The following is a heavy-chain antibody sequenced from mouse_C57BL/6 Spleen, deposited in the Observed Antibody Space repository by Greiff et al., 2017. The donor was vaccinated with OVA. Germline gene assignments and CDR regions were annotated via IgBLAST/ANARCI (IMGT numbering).Heavy chain of an antibody. V-gene: IGHV1-22*01. CDR2: INPNNGGT. CDR1: GYTFTDYN. D-gene: IGHD1-1*01. Sequence: EVQLQQSGPELVKPGASVKMSCKASGYTFTDYNMHWVKQSHGKSLEWIGYINPNNGGTSYNQKFKGKATLTVNKSSSTAYMELRSLTSEDSAVYYCARDGYYGSLYAMDYWGQGTSVTVSS. J-gene: IGHJ4*01. CDR3: ARDGYYGSLYAMDY.